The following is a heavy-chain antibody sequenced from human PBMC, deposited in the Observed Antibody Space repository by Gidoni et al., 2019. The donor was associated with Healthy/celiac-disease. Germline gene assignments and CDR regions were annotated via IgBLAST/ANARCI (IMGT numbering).Heavy chain of an antibody. CDR1: GFTFRSHA. Sequence: QVQLVESGGGVVQPGRSLRLSCAASGFTFRSHAMHWVRQAPGKGLEWVAVISYDGSNKYYADSVKGRFTISRDNSKNTLYLQMNSLRAEDTAVYYCARALWFREIRYYGMDVWGQGTTVTVSS. J-gene: IGHJ6*02. CDR2: ISYDGSNK. CDR3: ARALWFREIRYYGMDV. D-gene: IGHD3-10*01. V-gene: IGHV3-30*04.